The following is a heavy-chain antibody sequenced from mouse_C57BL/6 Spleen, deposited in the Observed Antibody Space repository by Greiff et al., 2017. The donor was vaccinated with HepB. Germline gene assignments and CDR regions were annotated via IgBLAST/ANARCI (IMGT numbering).Heavy chain of an antibody. CDR3: ARRDYGSSPAWCAY. CDR1: GYTFTSYW. J-gene: IGHJ3*01. Sequence: VQLQQSGAELVKPGASVKMSCKASGYTFTSYWITWVKQRPGQGLEWIGDIYPGSGSTNYNEKFKSKATLTVDTSSSTAYMQLSSLTSEDSAVYYCARRDYGSSPAWCAYWGQGTLVTVAA. V-gene: IGHV1-55*01. CDR2: IYPGSGST. D-gene: IGHD1-1*01.